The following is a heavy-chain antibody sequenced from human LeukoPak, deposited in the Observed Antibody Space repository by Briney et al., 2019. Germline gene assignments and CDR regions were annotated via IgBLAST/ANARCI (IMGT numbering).Heavy chain of an antibody. CDR2: IKQDGGEK. D-gene: IGHD5-24*01. Sequence: GGSLRLSCAASGFTFSSYWMSWVRQAPGKGLEWVASIKQDGGEKYYVDSVKGRFTISRDNAKNSLYLQMNSLRAEDTAVYYCARVLRDGYNLAFDYWGQGTLVTVSS. CDR1: GFTFSSYW. CDR3: ARVLRDGYNLAFDY. V-gene: IGHV3-7*01. J-gene: IGHJ4*02.